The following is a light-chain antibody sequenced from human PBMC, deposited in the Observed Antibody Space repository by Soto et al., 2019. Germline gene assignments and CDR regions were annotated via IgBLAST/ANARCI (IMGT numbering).Light chain of an antibody. V-gene: IGLV2-23*01. CDR1: SSDIGSYNL. CDR3: CSYAGSSSWV. Sequence: QSALTQPASVSGSPGQSITISCTGTSSDIGSYNLVSWYQQHPGKAPKFMIYEGSKRPSGVSNRFFGSKSGNTASLTISGXXAXXXADYYCCSYAGSSSWVFGGGTKLTV. CDR2: EGS. J-gene: IGLJ3*02.